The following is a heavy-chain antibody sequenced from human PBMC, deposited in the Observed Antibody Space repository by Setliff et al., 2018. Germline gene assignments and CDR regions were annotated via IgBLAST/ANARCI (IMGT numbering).Heavy chain of an antibody. CDR1: GDSINPYY. CDR3: ARQPSSGSYYNPRPYYFDY. D-gene: IGHD3-10*01. J-gene: IGHJ4*02. CDR2: IYYSGAT. Sequence: SEILSLTCSVSGDSINPYYWTWIRQPPGKGLEWIGFIYYSGATTYNPSLKSRVTISVDTSKNQFSLNLNSVTAADTAVYYCARQPSSGSYYNPRPYYFDYWGQGTLVTVSS. V-gene: IGHV4-59*01.